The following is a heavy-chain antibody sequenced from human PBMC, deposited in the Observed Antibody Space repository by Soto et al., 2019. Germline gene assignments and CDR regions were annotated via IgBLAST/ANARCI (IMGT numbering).Heavy chain of an antibody. Sequence: GESLKISCKGSGYSFTSYWIVWVRQMPGKGLEWMGIIYPGDSDTRYSPSFQAQVTISADKSISTAYLQWSSLQASDTAMYYCARSVSPTNYYDSSGYPYWGQGTLVTVSS. D-gene: IGHD3-22*01. CDR2: IYPGDSDT. J-gene: IGHJ4*02. V-gene: IGHV5-51*01. CDR1: GYSFTSYW. CDR3: ARSVSPTNYYDSSGYPY.